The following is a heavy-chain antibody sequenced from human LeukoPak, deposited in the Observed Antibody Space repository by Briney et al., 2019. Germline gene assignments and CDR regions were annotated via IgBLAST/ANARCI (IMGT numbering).Heavy chain of an antibody. CDR3: ARSLGEEHVFDY. V-gene: IGHV4-38-2*01. Sequence: SETLSLTCAVSGYSISSGYYWGWIRQPPGKGPEWIGSIYHSGSTYYNPSLKSRVTISVDTSKNQFPLKLSSVTAADTAVYYCARSLGEEHVFDYWGQGTLVTVSS. J-gene: IGHJ4*02. CDR2: IYHSGST. CDR1: GYSISSGYY. D-gene: IGHD1-26*01.